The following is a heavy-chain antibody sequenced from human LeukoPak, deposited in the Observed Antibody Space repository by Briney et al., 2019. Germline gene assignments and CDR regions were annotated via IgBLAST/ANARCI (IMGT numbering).Heavy chain of an antibody. D-gene: IGHD1-26*01. V-gene: IGHV3-30*02. CDR2: IRYDGSNK. CDR3: AKDLGEWELLPYNWFDP. CDR1: GFTFSSYG. J-gene: IGHJ5*02. Sequence: GGSLRLSCAASGFTFSSYGMHWVRQAPGKGLEWVAFIRYDGSNKYYADSVKGRFTISRDNSKNTLYLQMNSLRAEDTAVYYCAKDLGEWELLPYNWFDPWGQGTLVTVSS.